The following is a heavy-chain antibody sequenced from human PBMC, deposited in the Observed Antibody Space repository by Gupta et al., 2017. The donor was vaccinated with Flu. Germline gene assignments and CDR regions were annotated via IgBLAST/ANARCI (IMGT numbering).Heavy chain of an antibody. CDR2: MNPHSGKT. J-gene: IGHJ4*02. CDR3: ARTTATRVNDF. Sequence: YPFTSYDITWVRQATGQGLEWMGWMNPHSGKTGYAQTFQGRVAMTRDTAIGTAYLELTNLRSDDTAVYYCARTTATRVNDFWGQGSLVTVSS. CDR1: YPFTSYD. V-gene: IGHV1-8*01. D-gene: IGHD1-1*01.